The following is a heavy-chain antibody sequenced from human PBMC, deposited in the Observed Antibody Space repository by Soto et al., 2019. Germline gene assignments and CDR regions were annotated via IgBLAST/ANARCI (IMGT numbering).Heavy chain of an antibody. CDR3: AHGIGGLSDY. CDR1: GFSLTSPAVG. J-gene: IGHJ4*02. D-gene: IGHD3-16*02. CDR2: IYWDDDK. V-gene: IGHV2-5*02. Sequence: QITLKESGPTLVKPTQTLTLTCTFSGFSLTSPAVGVNWIRPPPGKALEWLALIYWDDDKQYSPSLRSRLTISKDTSKNPVVLTMTNVYPVDTATYYCAHGIGGLSDYWGQGTLVTVSS.